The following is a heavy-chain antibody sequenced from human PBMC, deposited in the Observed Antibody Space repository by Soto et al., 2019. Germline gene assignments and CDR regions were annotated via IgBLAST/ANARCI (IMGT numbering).Heavy chain of an antibody. Sequence: GASVKVSCKASGGTFSSHAISWVRQAPGQGLEWMGGIIPIFGTANYAQKFQGRVTITADESTSTAYMELSSLRSEDTAVYYCASPKFRFWQQLDPWGQGTLVTVSS. V-gene: IGHV1-69*13. CDR3: ASPKFRFWQQLDP. D-gene: IGHD3-3*01. CDR1: GGTFSSHA. J-gene: IGHJ5*02. CDR2: IIPIFGTA.